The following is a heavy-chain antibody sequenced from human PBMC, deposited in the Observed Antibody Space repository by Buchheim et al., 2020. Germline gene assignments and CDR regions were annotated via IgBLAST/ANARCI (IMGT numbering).Heavy chain of an antibody. Sequence: QVQLVESGGGVVQPGRSLRLSCAASGFTFSSYGMHWVRQAPGKGLEWVAVISYDGSNKYYADSGKGRFTISRDNSKNTLYLQMNSLRAEDTAVYYCAKPLRDVVWWDYFDYWGQGTL. CDR1: GFTFSSYG. CDR2: ISYDGSNK. J-gene: IGHJ4*02. D-gene: IGHD1-26*01. CDR3: AKPLRDVVWWDYFDY. V-gene: IGHV3-30*18.